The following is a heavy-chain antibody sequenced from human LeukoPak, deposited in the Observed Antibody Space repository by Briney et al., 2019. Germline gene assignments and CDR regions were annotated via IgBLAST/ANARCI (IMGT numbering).Heavy chain of an antibody. V-gene: IGHV4-59*01. Sequence: SETLSLTCTVSGGSISSYYWSWIRQPPGKGLEWIGYIYYSGSTNYNPSLKSRVTISVDTSKNQFSLRLSSVTAANTAVYYCARTSVYYSYYYYYYMDVWGKGTTVTVSS. J-gene: IGHJ6*03. D-gene: IGHD2-21*01. CDR3: ARTSVYYSYYYYYYMDV. CDR1: GGSISSYY. CDR2: IYYSGST.